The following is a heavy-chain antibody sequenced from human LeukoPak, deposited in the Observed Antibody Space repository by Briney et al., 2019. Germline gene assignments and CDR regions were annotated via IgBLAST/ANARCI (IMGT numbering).Heavy chain of an antibody. J-gene: IGHJ6*03. CDR2: ISSSGSTI. Sequence: GGSLRLSCAASGFTFSSYEMNWVRQAPGKGLEWVSYISSSGSTIYYADSVKGRFTISRDNAKNSLYLQMNSLRAEDTAVYYCARVDYYYYMDVWGQGTMVTVSS. CDR3: ARVDYYYYMDV. CDR1: GFTFSSYE. V-gene: IGHV3-48*03.